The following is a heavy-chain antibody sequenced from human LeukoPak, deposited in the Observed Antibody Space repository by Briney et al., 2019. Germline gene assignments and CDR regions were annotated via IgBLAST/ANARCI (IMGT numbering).Heavy chain of an antibody. J-gene: IGHJ4*02. CDR2: INHSGST. Sequence: SETLSLTCTVSGGSISSYYWSWIRQPPGKGLEWIGEINHSGSTNYNPSLKSRVTISVDTSKNQFSLKLSSVTAADTAVYYCARHRTKYYDSSGYYPSWFDYWGQGTLVTVSS. D-gene: IGHD3-22*01. CDR1: GGSISSYY. V-gene: IGHV4-34*01. CDR3: ARHRTKYYDSSGYYPSWFDY.